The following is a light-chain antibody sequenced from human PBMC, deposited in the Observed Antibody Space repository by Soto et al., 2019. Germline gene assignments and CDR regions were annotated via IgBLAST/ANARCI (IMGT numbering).Light chain of an antibody. J-gene: IGKJ1*01. CDR2: AAS. Sequence: AIRMTQSPSSFSASTGDRVTITCRASQGISSYLAWCQQKPGKAPKLLIYAASNLQSGVPSRFSGSGSGTDFTLTISCLQSEEFATYYCQQYYGYPLTFGQGTKVEIK. V-gene: IGKV1-8*01. CDR3: QQYYGYPLT. CDR1: QGISSY.